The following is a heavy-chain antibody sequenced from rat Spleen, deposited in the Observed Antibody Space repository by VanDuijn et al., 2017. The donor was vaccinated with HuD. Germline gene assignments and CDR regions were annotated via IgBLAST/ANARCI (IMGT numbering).Heavy chain of an antibody. Sequence: EVQLVESGGGLVQPGTSLKLSCVASGFTFNNYWLSWVRQTPGKGLDWVASITKDGGSLFYRDSVKGRFTISRDNAKSTLYLQMDSLRSEDTATYYCATHGGGYGWFAYWGQGTLVTVSS. D-gene: IGHD1-11*01. J-gene: IGHJ3*01. V-gene: IGHV5-31*01. CDR3: ATHGGGYGWFAY. CDR2: ITKDGGSL. CDR1: GFTFNNYW.